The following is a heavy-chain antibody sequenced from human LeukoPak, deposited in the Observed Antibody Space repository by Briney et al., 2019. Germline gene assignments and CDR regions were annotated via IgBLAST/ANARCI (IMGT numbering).Heavy chain of an antibody. CDR3: ARNGYGFAFDI. CDR1: GFTFSSYS. D-gene: IGHD5-18*01. V-gene: IGHV3-48*01. CDR2: ISSSSSTI. J-gene: IGHJ3*02. Sequence: PGGSLRLSCAASGFTFSSYSMNWVRQAPGKGLEWVSYISSSSSTIYYADSVKGRFTISRDNAKNSLYLQMNSLRAEDTAVYYCARNGYGFAFDIWGQGTMVTVSS.